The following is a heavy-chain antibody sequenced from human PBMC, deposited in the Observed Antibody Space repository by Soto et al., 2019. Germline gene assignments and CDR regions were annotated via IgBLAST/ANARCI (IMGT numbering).Heavy chain of an antibody. CDR2: IYHSGST. V-gene: IGHV4-31*03. CDR3: ASPHCSSGSCYAYFDY. J-gene: IGHJ4*01. CDR1: GGSIRSGGYY. D-gene: IGHD2-15*01. Sequence: SETLSLTCTVSGGSIRSGGYYWSWIRQHPGKGLEWIGYIYHSGSTYYNPSLKSRVTISADTSKKQFSVKLTSVTAADTAVYYCASPHCSSGSCYAYFDYWGRGTQVTLSS.